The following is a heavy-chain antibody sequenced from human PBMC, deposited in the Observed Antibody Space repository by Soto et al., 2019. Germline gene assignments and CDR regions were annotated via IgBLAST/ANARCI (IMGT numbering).Heavy chain of an antibody. CDR3: ARQGTITAFNS. Sequence: SETLSLTCTFSGCSISSPDYYLGWVRQPPGKGLEWIASIYYSGSTYDNPSPNSRVAISVDTSKNQFSLNLNSVTATDTAVYYCARQGTITAFNSWGQGILVTVSS. J-gene: IGHJ5*02. CDR2: IYYSGST. V-gene: IGHV4-39*01. CDR1: GCSISSPDYY. D-gene: IGHD1-1*01.